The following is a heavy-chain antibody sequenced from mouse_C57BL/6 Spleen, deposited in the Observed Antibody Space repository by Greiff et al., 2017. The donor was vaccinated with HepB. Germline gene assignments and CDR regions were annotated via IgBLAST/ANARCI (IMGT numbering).Heavy chain of an antibody. CDR3: ARGGTRVGFAY. D-gene: IGHD1-1*01. CDR2: INPNNGGT. V-gene: IGHV1-18*01. Sequence: VQLQQSGPELVKPGASVKIPCKASGYTFTDYNMDWVKQSHGKSLEWIGDINPNNGGTIYNQKFKGKATLTVDTSSSTAYMELRSLTSEDTAVYYCARGGTRVGFAYWGQGTLVTVSA. J-gene: IGHJ3*01. CDR1: GYTFTDYN.